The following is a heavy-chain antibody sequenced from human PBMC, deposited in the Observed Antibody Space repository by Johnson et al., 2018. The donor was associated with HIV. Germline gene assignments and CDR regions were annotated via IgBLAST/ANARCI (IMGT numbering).Heavy chain of an antibody. CDR3: ARGKSYDIYPAFDI. CDR1: GFTFSSYA. Sequence: VLLVESGGGLVPPGGSLRLSCAASGFTFSSYAMHWVRQAPGKGLEWVAVISYDGSNKYYADSVKGRFTISRDNSKNTLYLQMNSLRAEDTAVYYCARGKSYDIYPAFDIWGQGTMVTVSS. CDR2: ISYDGSNK. V-gene: IGHV3-30-3*01. D-gene: IGHD3-9*01. J-gene: IGHJ3*02.